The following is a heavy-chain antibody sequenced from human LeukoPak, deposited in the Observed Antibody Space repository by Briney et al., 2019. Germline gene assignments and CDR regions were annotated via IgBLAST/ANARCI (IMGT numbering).Heavy chain of an antibody. CDR2: IRYDGRNK. Sequence: GGSLRLSCAASGFTFNNYGMHWVRQAPGKGLEWVAFIRYDGRNKYYADSVKGRFTISRDNSKNTLYLQMNSLRAEDTAMYYCARDPVVGYSSGWYEVENYFDYWGQGTLVTVSS. V-gene: IGHV3-30*02. D-gene: IGHD6-19*01. J-gene: IGHJ4*02. CDR3: ARDPVVGYSSGWYEVENYFDY. CDR1: GFTFNNYG.